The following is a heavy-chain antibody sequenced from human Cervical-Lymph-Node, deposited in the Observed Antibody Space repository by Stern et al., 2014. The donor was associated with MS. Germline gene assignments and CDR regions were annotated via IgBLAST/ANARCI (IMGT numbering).Heavy chain of an antibody. CDR1: GYTFTSYY. CDR3: AREYTAMGFGY. D-gene: IGHD5-18*01. CDR2: INPSGGST. Sequence: QVQLVESGAEVKKPGASVKVSCKASGYTFTSYYIHWVRQAPGQGLEWMGIINPSGGSTSYAQKFQGRVTLTRDTSTSTVYMELNSLRSEDTAVYYCAREYTAMGFGYWGQGTLVTVSS. V-gene: IGHV1-46*01. J-gene: IGHJ4*02.